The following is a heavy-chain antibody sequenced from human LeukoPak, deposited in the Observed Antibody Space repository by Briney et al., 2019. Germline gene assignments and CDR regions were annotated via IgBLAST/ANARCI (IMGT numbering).Heavy chain of an antibody. Sequence: GGSLRLSCAASGFTVSSNYMSWVRQAPGKGLEWVSVIYSGGSTYYADSVKGRFTISRDNSKNTLYLQMNSLRAEDTAAYYCARTDPYDSSGYCLDYWGQGTLVTVSS. J-gene: IGHJ4*02. CDR1: GFTVSSNY. D-gene: IGHD3-22*01. V-gene: IGHV3-66*01. CDR3: ARTDPYDSSGYCLDY. CDR2: IYSGGST.